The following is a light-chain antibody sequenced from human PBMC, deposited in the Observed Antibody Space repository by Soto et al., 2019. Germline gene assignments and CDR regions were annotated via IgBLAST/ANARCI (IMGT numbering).Light chain of an antibody. CDR2: GAS. V-gene: IGKV3-20*01. CDR3: QQYGSSPWT. J-gene: IGKJ1*01. Sequence: EIVMTQSPATLSVSPGERATLSCRASQSVSSSCLAWYQQKPGQAPRLLIYGASSRATGIPDRFSGSGSGTDFTLTISRLEPEDFAVYYCQQYGSSPWTFGQGTKVDIK. CDR1: QSVSSSC.